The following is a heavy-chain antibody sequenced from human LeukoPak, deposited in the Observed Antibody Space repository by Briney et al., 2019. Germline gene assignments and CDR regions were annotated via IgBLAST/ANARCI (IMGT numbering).Heavy chain of an antibody. J-gene: IGHJ4*02. CDR3: ARDPNSASDPNRHLFDY. V-gene: IGHV3-74*01. CDR2: INSDGSST. CDR1: GFTFSSYW. D-gene: IGHD5-12*01. Sequence: GGSLRLSCAASGFTFSSYWMHWVRQAPGKGLVWVSRINSDGSSTSYADSVKGRFTISRDNSKNTLYLQMNSLRAEDTAVYYCARDPNSASDPNRHLFDYWGQGTLVTVSS.